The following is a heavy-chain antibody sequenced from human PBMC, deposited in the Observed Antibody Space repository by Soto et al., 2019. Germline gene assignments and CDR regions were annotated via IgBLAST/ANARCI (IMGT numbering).Heavy chain of an antibody. J-gene: IGHJ4*02. V-gene: IGHV4-34*01. Sequence: QVQLQQWGAGLLKPSETLSLTCAVYGGSFSGYYWCWIRQPPGTGLEWIGEINHIGSTNYNPSLKRRVTISVATFKNQFSVKLSSVTAADTAVYYCARHYYGSGSPYYFDYWGQGTLVTVSS. CDR3: ARHYYGSGSPYYFDY. CDR2: INHIGST. CDR1: GGSFSGYY. D-gene: IGHD3-10*01.